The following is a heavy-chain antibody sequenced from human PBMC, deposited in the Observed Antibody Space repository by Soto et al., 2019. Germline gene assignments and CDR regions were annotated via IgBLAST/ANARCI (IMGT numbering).Heavy chain of an antibody. V-gene: IGHV4-34*01. CDR3: ARGGIAAAGLDP. Sequence: PSETLSLTCAVYGGSFSGYYWSWIRQPPGKGLEWIGEINHSGSTNYNPSLKSRVTISVDTSKNQFSLKLSSVTAADTAVYYCARGGIAAAGLDPWGQGTLVTVSS. CDR2: INHSGST. J-gene: IGHJ5*02. CDR1: GGSFSGYY. D-gene: IGHD6-13*01.